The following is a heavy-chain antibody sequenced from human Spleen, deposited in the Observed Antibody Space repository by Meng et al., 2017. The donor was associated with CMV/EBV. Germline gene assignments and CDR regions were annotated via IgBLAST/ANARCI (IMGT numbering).Heavy chain of an antibody. J-gene: IGHJ4*02. CDR1: GFTFSDHY. D-gene: IGHD4-17*01. Sequence: GGSLRLSCAASGFTFSDHYMSWIRQAPGKGLEWISYISGSTNTIHYAGSVRGRFTISRDNAKKSLHLQMNSLRAEDTAVYYCAREDQGDYWFDYWGQGTLVTVSS. V-gene: IGHV3-11*01. CDR3: AREDQGDYWFDY. CDR2: ISGSTNTI.